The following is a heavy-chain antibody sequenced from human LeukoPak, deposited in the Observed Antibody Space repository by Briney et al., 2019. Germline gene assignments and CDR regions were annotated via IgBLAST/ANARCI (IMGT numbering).Heavy chain of an antibody. J-gene: IGHJ3*02. V-gene: IGHV1-69*05. CDR2: IIPIFDTA. Sequence: SVKVSCKASGGTFSSYAISWVRQAPGQGLEWMGGIIPIFDTANYAQKFQGRGTITTGESTSTAYMELSRLRSEDTAVYYCARALQRTVDAFDIWGQGTMVTVSS. CDR3: ARALQRTVDAFDI. CDR1: GGTFSSYA.